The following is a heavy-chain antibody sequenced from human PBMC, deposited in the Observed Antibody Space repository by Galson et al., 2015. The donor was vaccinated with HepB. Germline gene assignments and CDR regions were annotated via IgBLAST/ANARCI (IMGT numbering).Heavy chain of an antibody. J-gene: IGHJ3*02. D-gene: IGHD3-10*01. V-gene: IGHV3-30-3*01. CDR2: ISYDGSNK. Sequence: SLRLSCAASGFTFNTYAMHWVRQAPGKGLEWVAVISYDGSNKYYADSVKGRFTISRDNSKNTLYLQMNSLRAEDTAVYYCAKDISPSWQLWFGLGGFDIWGQGTMVTVSS. CDR3: AKDISPSWQLWFGLGGFDI. CDR1: GFTFNTYA.